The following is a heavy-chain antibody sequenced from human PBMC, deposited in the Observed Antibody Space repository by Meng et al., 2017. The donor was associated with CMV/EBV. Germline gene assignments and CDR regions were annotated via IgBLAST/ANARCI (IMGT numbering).Heavy chain of an antibody. V-gene: IGHV3-30*04. J-gene: IGHJ4*02. CDR3: ARGLGTLRFLEWLPLDFDY. D-gene: IGHD3-3*01. Sequence: LSLTCAASGFTFSSYAMHWVRQAPGKGLEWVAVISYDGSNKYYADSVKGRFTISRDNSKNTLYLQMNSLRAEDTAVYYCARGLGTLRFLEWLPLDFDYWGQGTLVTVSS. CDR1: GFTFSSYA. CDR2: ISYDGSNK.